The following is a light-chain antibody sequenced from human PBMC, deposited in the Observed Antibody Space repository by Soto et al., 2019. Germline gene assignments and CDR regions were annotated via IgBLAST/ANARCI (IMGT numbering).Light chain of an antibody. V-gene: IGKV3-15*01. CDR2: GAS. J-gene: IGKJ1*01. Sequence: EIVLTQSPGTLSLSPGERSTLSCRASQSVSNNYLAWYQQKPGQAPRLLIYGASTRATGIPARFSGSGSGTEFTLTIRSLQSEDFAVYFCQQYNIWPLWTFGQGTKVDIK. CDR1: QSVSNN. CDR3: QQYNIWPLWT.